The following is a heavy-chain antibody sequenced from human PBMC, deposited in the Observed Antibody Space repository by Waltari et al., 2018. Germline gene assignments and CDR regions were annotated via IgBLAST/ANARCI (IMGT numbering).Heavy chain of an antibody. Sequence: QVQLVQSGAEVKKPGASVKVSCKASGYTFTGYYMHWVRQAPGQGLEWMGRINPNSGGTNYAQKFQGRVTMTRDTSISTAYMELSRLRSDDTAVYYCAREGYSSGWYEAFDIWGQGTMVTVSS. D-gene: IGHD6-19*01. CDR1: GYTFTGYY. J-gene: IGHJ3*02. V-gene: IGHV1-2*06. CDR2: INPNSGGT. CDR3: AREGYSSGWYEAFDI.